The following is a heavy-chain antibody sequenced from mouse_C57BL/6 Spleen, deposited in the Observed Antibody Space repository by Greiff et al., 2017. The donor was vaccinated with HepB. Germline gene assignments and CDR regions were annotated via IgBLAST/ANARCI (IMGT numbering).Heavy chain of an antibody. CDR3: TRRGSYSNYGFLDY. Sequence: QVQLQQSGAELVRPGASVTLSCKASGYTFTDYEMHWVKQTPVHGLEWIGAIDPETGGTAYNQKFKGKAILTADKSSSTAYMELRSLTSEDSAVYYCTRRGSYSNYGFLDYWGQGTTLTVSS. CDR1: GYTFTDYE. J-gene: IGHJ2*01. V-gene: IGHV1-15*01. CDR2: IDPETGGT. D-gene: IGHD2-5*01.